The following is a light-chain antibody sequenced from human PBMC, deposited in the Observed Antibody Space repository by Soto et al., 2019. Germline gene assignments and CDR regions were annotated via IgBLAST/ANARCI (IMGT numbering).Light chain of an antibody. CDR2: DAS. V-gene: IGKV1-5*01. J-gene: IGKJ1*01. Sequence: DIQPTQSPSTLSASVRDRVTITCRASQSLGNRLAWYQQKPGKAPKVLIYDASSLESGVPSRFSGSGSGTEFTLTISSLQPDDFATYYCQQYNSYSPSFGQGTKVDI. CDR3: QQYNSYSPS. CDR1: QSLGNR.